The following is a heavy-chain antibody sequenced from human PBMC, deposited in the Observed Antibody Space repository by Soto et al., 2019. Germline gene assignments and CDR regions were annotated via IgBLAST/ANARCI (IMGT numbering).Heavy chain of an antibody. J-gene: IGHJ4*02. CDR3: AKVSSSWYAGFFDL. V-gene: IGHV3-23*01. D-gene: IGHD6-13*01. Sequence: GSSLVRKKTGKGLEWVSGLSDSGDSIYYADSVKGRFTIYRDNSMNTLYLQMNTLRVEDTAVYYCAKVSSSWYAGFFDLWGQGTLVTVSS. CDR1: G. CDR2: LSDSGDSI.